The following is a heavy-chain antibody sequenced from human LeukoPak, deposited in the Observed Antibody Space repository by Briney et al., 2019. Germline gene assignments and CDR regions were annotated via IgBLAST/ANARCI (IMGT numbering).Heavy chain of an antibody. CDR2: IKEDGSEK. Sequence: PGGSLRLSCAASGFTFGNSWMSWVRQAPGKGLEWVANIKEDGSEKNYVDSVKGRFTISRDNAKNSLYLQMNSLRAEDTAVYYCARDGRFGITMVRGVIGLDYWGQGTLVTVSS. D-gene: IGHD3-10*01. V-gene: IGHV3-7*01. CDR1: GFTFGNSW. J-gene: IGHJ4*02. CDR3: ARDGRFGITMVRGVIGLDY.